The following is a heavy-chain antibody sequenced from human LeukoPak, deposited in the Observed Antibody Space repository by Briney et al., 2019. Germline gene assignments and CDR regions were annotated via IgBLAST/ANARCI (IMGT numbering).Heavy chain of an antibody. CDR3: AREHCSGGSCYDGYGMDV. CDR2: ISGNNGNT. CDR1: GYTFTSYG. D-gene: IGHD2-15*01. V-gene: IGHV1-18*01. J-gene: IGHJ6*02. Sequence: GASVKVSCKASGYTFTSYGISWVRQAPGQGLEWMGWISGNNGNTNYAQKLQGRVTMTTDTSMSTAYMELRSLRSDDTAVYYCAREHCSGGSCYDGYGMDVWGQGTTVTVSS.